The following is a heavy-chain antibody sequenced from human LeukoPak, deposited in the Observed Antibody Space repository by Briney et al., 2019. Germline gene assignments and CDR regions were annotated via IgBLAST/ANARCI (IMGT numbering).Heavy chain of an antibody. J-gene: IGHJ4*02. V-gene: IGHV4-4*07. D-gene: IGHD3-22*01. CDR2: IYTSGST. CDR1: GGSISGYY. Sequence: SETLSLTCTVSGGSISGYYWSWIRQPAGKGLEWIGRIYTSGSTNYNPSLKSRVTISVDTSKNQFSLKLSSVTAADTAVYYCARHSPYYYYDSSGYYSTAPEFDYWGQGTLVTVSS. CDR3: ARHSPYYYYDSSGYYSTAPEFDY.